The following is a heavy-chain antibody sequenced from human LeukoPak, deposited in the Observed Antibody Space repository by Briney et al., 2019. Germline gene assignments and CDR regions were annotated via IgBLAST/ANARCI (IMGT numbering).Heavy chain of an antibody. D-gene: IGHD3-10*01. CDR1: GGSISSSSYY. CDR3: AASAMVRGVRGTPAY. J-gene: IGHJ4*02. CDR2: IYYSGST. V-gene: IGHV4-61*05. Sequence: PSETLSLTCTVSGGSISSSSYYWGWTRQPPGKGLEWIGYIYYSGSTNYNPSLKSRVTISVDTSKNQFSLKLSSVTAADTAVYYCAASAMVRGVRGTPAYWGQGTLVTVSS.